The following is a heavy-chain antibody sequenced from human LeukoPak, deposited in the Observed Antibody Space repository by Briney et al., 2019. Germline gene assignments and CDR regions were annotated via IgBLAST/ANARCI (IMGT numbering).Heavy chain of an antibody. CDR1: GGSFSGYY. CDR3: ARPPYYYGSGSSGY. V-gene: IGHV4-34*01. Sequence: SETLSLTCAVYGGSFSGYYWSWIRQPPGKGLEWIGEINHSGSTNYNPSLKSRVTISVDTSKNQFSLKLSSVTAADTAVYYCARPPYYYGSGSSGYWGQGTLVTVSS. J-gene: IGHJ4*02. D-gene: IGHD3-10*01. CDR2: INHSGST.